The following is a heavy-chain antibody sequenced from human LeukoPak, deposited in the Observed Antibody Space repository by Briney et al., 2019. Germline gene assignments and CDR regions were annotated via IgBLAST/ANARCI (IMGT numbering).Heavy chain of an antibody. CDR3: ARDLGRRYCSSTSCYLSTGGYYYYYMDV. V-gene: IGHV4-61*02. Sequence: SQTLSLTCTVSGGSISSGSYYWSWIRQPAGKGLEWIGRIYTSGSTNYNPSLKSRVTISVDTSKNQFSLKLSSVTAADTAVYYCARDLGRRYCSSTSCYLSTGGYYYYYMDVWGKGTTVTVSS. J-gene: IGHJ6*03. CDR2: IYTSGST. D-gene: IGHD2-2*01. CDR1: GGSISSGSYY.